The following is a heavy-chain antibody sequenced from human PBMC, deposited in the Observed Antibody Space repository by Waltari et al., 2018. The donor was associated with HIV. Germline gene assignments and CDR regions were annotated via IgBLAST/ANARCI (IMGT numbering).Heavy chain of an antibody. Sequence: VQLVESGGGPVQPGGSLRLSCAASGFRVCVYTMNGVGQGPGKGLEWVAAMSGSSGDIYYADSVKGRFTISRDNTKSSLFLQMNTLRVEDTAIYYCARKYCTEANCKNLDSWGQGTLVTVSS. J-gene: IGHJ4*02. CDR2: MSGSSGDI. V-gene: IGHV3-21*02. CDR1: GFRVCVYT. D-gene: IGHD2-8*02. CDR3: ARKYCTEANCKNLDS.